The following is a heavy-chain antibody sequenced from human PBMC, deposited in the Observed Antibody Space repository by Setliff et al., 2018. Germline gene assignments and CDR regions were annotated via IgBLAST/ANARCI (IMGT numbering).Heavy chain of an antibody. D-gene: IGHD2-15*01. J-gene: IGHJ4*02. CDR3: ARGRIGSTWTGDY. CDR1: GYTFTGYY. V-gene: IGHV1-2*02. Sequence: ASVKVSCKASGYTFTGYYMHWVRRAPGQGLEWMGWMNPNTGGTTYAQAFQARITMTRDTSISTAYMELSRLTSDDSAVYYCARGRIGSTWTGDYWGQGTLVTVSS. CDR2: MNPNTGGT.